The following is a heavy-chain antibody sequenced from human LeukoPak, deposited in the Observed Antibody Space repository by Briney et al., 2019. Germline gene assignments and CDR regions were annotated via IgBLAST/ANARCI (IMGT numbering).Heavy chain of an antibody. V-gene: IGHV4-59*01. CDR1: GGSISSYY. Sequence: SETLSLTCTVSGGSISSYYWSWIRQPPGKGLEWIGYIYYSGSTNYNPSLKSRVTISVDTSKSQFSLKLSSVTAADTAVYYCARGIVVVVATHTSYNWFDPWGQGTLVTVSS. CDR3: ARGIVVVVATHTSYNWFDP. J-gene: IGHJ5*02. CDR2: IYYSGST. D-gene: IGHD2-15*01.